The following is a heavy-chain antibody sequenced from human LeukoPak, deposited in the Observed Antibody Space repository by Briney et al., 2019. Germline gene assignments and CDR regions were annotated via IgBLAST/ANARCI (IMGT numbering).Heavy chain of an antibody. D-gene: IGHD3-10*01. V-gene: IGHV3-11*01. J-gene: IGHJ4*02. CDR1: GFTFNDHY. CDR2: ISSGASIT. CDR3: AKQRRSNYYGSGPEDS. Sequence: GGSLRLSCAASGFTFNDHYMSWIRQAPGKGLEWVSYISSGASITLYADSVKGRFTISRDNAKNSLYLQMNSLRAEDTAVYYCAKQRRSNYYGSGPEDSWGQGTLVIVSS.